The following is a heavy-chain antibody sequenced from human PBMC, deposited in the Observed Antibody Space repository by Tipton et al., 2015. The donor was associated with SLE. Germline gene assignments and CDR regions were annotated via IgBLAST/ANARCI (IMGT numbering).Heavy chain of an antibody. D-gene: IGHD3-10*01. CDR2: IGTAGDT. CDR3: ARWGTGRAFDI. V-gene: IGHV3-13*01. Sequence: SLRLSCAASGFTFSSYDMHWVRQATGKGLEWVSAIGTAGDTYYPGSVKGRFTISRENAKNSFYLQRNSLRAGDTAVYYCARWGTGRAFDIWRQGTMVTVSS. J-gene: IGHJ3*02. CDR1: GFTFSSYD.